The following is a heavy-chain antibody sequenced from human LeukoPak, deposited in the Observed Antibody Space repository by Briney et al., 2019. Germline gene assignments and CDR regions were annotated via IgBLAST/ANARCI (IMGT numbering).Heavy chain of an antibody. J-gene: IGHJ4*02. CDR2: IVVGSGNT. Sequence: SVKVSCKASGFTFTSSAMQWVRQARGQRLEWIGWIVVGSGNTNYAQKFQERVTITRDMSTSTAYMELSSLRSEDTAVYYCAAGITGTTSGGDYWGQGTLVTVSS. CDR1: GFTFTSSA. CDR3: AAGITGTTSGGDY. V-gene: IGHV1-58*02. D-gene: IGHD1-20*01.